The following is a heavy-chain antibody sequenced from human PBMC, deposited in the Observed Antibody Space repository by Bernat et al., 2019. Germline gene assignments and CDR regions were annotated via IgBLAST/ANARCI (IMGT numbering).Heavy chain of an antibody. Sequence: QVQLVESGGGVVQPGRSLRLSCAASGFTFSSYGMHWVRQAPGKGLEWVAVIWYDGSNKYYADSVKGRFTISRDNSKNTLYLQMNSLRAEDTAVYYCARGGPYGQWLGSDAFDIWGQGTMVTVSS. D-gene: IGHD6-19*01. J-gene: IGHJ3*02. CDR2: IWYDGSNK. V-gene: IGHV3-33*01. CDR3: ARGGPYGQWLGSDAFDI. CDR1: GFTFSSYG.